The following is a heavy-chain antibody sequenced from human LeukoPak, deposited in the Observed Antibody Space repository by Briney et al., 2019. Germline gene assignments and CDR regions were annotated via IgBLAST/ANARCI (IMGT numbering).Heavy chain of an antibody. D-gene: IGHD2-15*01. CDR3: AKPQAVNWFDP. CDR1: GFTFSSYG. CDR2: ISYDGSNK. J-gene: IGHJ5*02. V-gene: IGHV3-30*18. Sequence: RSLILSCAASGFTFSSYGMHWVRQAPGKGLEWVAVISYDGSNKYYADSVKGRFTISRDNSKNTLYLQMNSLRAEDTAVYYCAKPQAVNWFDPWGQGTLVTVSS.